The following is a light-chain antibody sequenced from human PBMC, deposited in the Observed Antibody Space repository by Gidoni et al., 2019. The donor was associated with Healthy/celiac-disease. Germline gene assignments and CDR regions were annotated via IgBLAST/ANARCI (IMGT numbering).Light chain of an antibody. V-gene: IGLV2-14*01. CDR1: SSDVGGYNY. Sequence: QSALTQPASVSGSPGQPITISCTGTSSDVGGYNYVSWYQQHPGKAPKLMIYEVSNRPSGASNRFSGSKSGNTASLTISGLQAEDEADYYCSSYTSSSTLVFGGGTKLTVL. J-gene: IGLJ2*01. CDR2: EVS. CDR3: SSYTSSSTLV.